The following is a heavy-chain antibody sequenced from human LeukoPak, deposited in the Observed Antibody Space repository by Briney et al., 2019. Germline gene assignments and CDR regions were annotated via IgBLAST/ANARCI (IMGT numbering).Heavy chain of an antibody. CDR3: ARSYGDYALGAFDI. J-gene: IGHJ3*02. CDR2: ISSSGSII. Sequence: GGSLRLSCAASGFTFSSYEMNWVRQAPGKGLEWVSYISSSGSIIYYADSVKGRFTISRDNAKNSLYLQMNSLRAEDTAVYYCARSYGDYALGAFDIWGQGTMVTVSS. V-gene: IGHV3-48*03. CDR1: GFTFSSYE. D-gene: IGHD4-17*01.